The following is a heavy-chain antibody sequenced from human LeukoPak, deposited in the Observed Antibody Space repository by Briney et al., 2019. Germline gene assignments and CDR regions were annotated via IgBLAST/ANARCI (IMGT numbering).Heavy chain of an antibody. D-gene: IGHD3-9*01. CDR1: GYSISSGYY. CDR3: AKDRWILRFFDWLLSN. CDR2: IYHSGST. Sequence: SSETLSLTCTVSGYSISSGYYWGWIRQPPGKGLEWIGSIYHSGSTYYNPSLKSRVTISVDTSKNQFSLKLSSVTAADTAVYYCAKDRWILRFFDWLLSNWGQGTLVTVSS. J-gene: IGHJ4*02. V-gene: IGHV4-38-2*02.